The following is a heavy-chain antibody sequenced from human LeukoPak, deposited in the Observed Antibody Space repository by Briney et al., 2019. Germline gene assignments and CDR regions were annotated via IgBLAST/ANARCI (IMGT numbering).Heavy chain of an antibody. CDR3: ARLNSVNYYYYGMDV. CDR2: IYPGDSDS. CDR1: GYSFATYW. V-gene: IGHV5-51*01. D-gene: IGHD4-23*01. Sequence: GESLKISCRGSGYSFATYWIGWVRQMPGKGLEWMGIIYPGDSDSRYSPSFQGLVTMSVDKSITTAYLQWSSLKASDTAMYYCARLNSVNYYYYGMDVWGQGTTVTVSS. J-gene: IGHJ6*02.